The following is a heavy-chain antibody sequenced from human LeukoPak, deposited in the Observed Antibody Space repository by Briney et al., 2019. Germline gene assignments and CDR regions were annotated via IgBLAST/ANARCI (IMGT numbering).Heavy chain of an antibody. Sequence: SETLSLTCAVYGGSFSGHYWSWIRQPPGKGLEWIGEINHSGSTNYNPSLKSRVTISVDTSKNQFSLKLSSVTAADTAVYYCARGLTIFGVAPLINWFDPWGQGTLVTVSS. D-gene: IGHD3-3*01. V-gene: IGHV4-34*01. CDR2: INHSGST. CDR3: ARGLTIFGVAPLINWFDP. CDR1: GGSFSGHY. J-gene: IGHJ5*02.